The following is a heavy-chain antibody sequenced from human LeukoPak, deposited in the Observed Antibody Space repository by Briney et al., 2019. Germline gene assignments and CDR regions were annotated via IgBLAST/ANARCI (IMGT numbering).Heavy chain of an antibody. CDR2: IYYSGST. CDR1: GGSISSYY. CDR3: ARSMVRGLKRGYFDY. Sequence: SETLSLTCTVSGGSISSYYWSWIRQPPGKGLEWIGYIYYSGSTNYNPSLKSRVTISVDTSKNQFSLKLSSVTAADTAVYYCARSMVRGLKRGYFDYWGQGALVAVSS. D-gene: IGHD3-10*01. V-gene: IGHV4-59*08. J-gene: IGHJ4*02.